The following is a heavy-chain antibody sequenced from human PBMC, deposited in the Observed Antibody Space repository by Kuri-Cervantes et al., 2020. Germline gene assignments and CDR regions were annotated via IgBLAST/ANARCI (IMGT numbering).Heavy chain of an antibody. Sequence: SETLSLTCTVSGGSISSGDYYWSWIRQPPGKGLEWIGYIYYSGSTYYNPSLKSRVTISVDTSKNQFPLKLSSVTAADTAVYYCASQDYYGSGFDYWGQVTLVTVSS. CDR2: IYYSGST. CDR1: GGSISSGDYY. D-gene: IGHD3-10*01. J-gene: IGHJ4*02. V-gene: IGHV4-30-4*01. CDR3: ASQDYYGSGFDY.